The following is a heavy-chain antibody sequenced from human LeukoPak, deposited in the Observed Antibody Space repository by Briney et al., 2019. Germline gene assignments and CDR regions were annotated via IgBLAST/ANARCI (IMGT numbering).Heavy chain of an antibody. CDR3: ASSGSYRFDY. V-gene: IGHV3-48*02. CDR1: GFTFSSYS. Sequence: PGGSLRLSCAASGFTFSSYSMKWVRQAPGKGLEWVSHITASGTAMFYADSVKGRFTISRDNAKNSLYLQMNSLRDEDTAVYYCASSGSYRFDYWGQGTLVTVSS. D-gene: IGHD1-26*01. CDR2: ITASGTAM. J-gene: IGHJ4*02.